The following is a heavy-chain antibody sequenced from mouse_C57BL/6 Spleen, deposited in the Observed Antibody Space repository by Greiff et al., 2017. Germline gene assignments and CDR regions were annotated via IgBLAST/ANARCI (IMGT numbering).Heavy chain of an antibody. CDR2: ISYDGSN. CDR1: GYSITSGYY. Sequence: EVQVVESGPGLVKPSQSLSLTCSVTGYSITSGYYWNWIRQFPGNKLEWMGYISYDGSNNYNPSLKNRISITRDTSKNQFFLKLNSVTTEDTATYYCAGAWFAYWGQGTLVTVSA. J-gene: IGHJ3*01. V-gene: IGHV3-6*01. CDR3: AGAWFAY.